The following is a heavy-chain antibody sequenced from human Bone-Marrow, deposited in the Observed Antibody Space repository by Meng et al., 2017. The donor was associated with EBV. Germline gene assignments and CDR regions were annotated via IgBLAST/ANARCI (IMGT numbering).Heavy chain of an antibody. D-gene: IGHD4-17*01. CDR1: GYTFTSYY. V-gene: IGHV1-46*01. J-gene: IGHJ4*02. CDR3: AREVDEYGDTSCYFDY. CDR2: INPSGGST. Sequence: VKPGSEVEKPGASVKVSCMASGYTFTSYYMHCVRQAPGQGLEWMGIINPSGGSTSYAQKFQGRVTMTRDTSTSTVYMELSSLRSEDTAVYYCAREVDEYGDTSCYFDYWGQGTLVTVSS.